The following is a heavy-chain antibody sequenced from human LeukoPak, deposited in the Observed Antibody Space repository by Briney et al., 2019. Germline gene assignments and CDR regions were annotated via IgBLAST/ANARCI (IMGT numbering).Heavy chain of an antibody. CDR3: ARDGSSYYYYYGMDV. CDR2: IKQDGSEK. J-gene: IGHJ6*02. Sequence: TGGSLRLSCAASGFTFSGYWMSWVRQAPGKGLEWVANIKQDGSEKYYVDSVKGRFTISRDNAKNSLYLQMNSLRAEDTAVYYCARDGSSYYYYYGMDVWGQGTTVTVSS. CDR1: GFTFSGYW. V-gene: IGHV3-7*01. D-gene: IGHD6-13*01.